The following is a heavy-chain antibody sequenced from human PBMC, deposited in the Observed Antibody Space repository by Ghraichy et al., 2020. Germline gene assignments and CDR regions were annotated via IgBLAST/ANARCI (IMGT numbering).Heavy chain of an antibody. J-gene: IGHJ4*02. V-gene: IGHV4-59*01. Sequence: SETLSLTCTVSGGSISSYYWSWIRQPPGKGLEWIGYIYYSGSTNYNPSLKSRVTISVDTSKNQFSLKLSSLTAADTAVYYCARESVTTPVFDYWGQGTLVTVSS. CDR1: GGSISSYY. D-gene: IGHD1-1*01. CDR3: ARESVTTPVFDY. CDR2: IYYSGST.